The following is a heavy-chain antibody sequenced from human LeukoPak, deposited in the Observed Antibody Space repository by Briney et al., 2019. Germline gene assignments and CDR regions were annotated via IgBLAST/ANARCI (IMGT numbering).Heavy chain of an antibody. D-gene: IGHD3-3*01. Sequence: KPSETLSLTCAVYGESFSYYSWIWIRQPPGKGLEWIGEINHSGSTNYNPSLRSRVTISVDTSKNRFSLRLSSVTAADTTVYYCARAGGGTYDFWSGYSTGLGYWGQGTLVTVSS. CDR3: ARAGGGTYDFWSGYSTGLGY. V-gene: IGHV4-34*01. CDR2: INHSGST. CDR1: GESFSYYS. J-gene: IGHJ4*02.